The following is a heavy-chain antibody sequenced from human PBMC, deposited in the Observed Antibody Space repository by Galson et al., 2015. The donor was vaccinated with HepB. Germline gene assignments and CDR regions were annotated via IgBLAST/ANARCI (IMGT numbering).Heavy chain of an antibody. J-gene: IGHJ4*02. CDR1: GGSFSGYY. V-gene: IGHV4-34*01. Sequence: ETLSLTCAVYGGSFSGYYWSWIRQPPGKGLEWIGEINHSGSTNYNPSLKSRVTISVDTSKNQFSLKLSSVTAADTAVYYCARKRGYSYGYHFDYWGQGTLVTVSS. D-gene: IGHD5-18*01. CDR3: ARKRGYSYGYHFDY. CDR2: INHSGST.